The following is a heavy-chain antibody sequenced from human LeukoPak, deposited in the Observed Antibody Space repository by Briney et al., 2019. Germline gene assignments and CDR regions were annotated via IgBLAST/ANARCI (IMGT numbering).Heavy chain of an antibody. CDR2: VYYSVST. D-gene: IGHD3-3*02. Sequence: PSETLSLTRPVSGSLTPMPYSRSTRQVPGKGLEWIGNVYYSVSTRYNPSLMGRAPISIDTSKDPFSLKGTSMNPADTAVYSCAMIGIFDDGSFWGQGTLVTVSS. CDR1: GSLTPMPY. J-gene: IGHJ4*02. CDR3: AMIGIFDDGSF. V-gene: IGHV4-59*11.